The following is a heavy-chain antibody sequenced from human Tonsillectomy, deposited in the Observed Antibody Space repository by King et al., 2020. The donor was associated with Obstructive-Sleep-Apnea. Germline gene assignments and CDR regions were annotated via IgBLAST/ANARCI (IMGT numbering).Heavy chain of an antibody. Sequence: VQLQESGPGLVKPSQTLSLTCTVSGGSISSGDYYWSWIRQPPGKGLEWIGYIYYSGSTYYNPSLKSRVTISVDTSKNQFSLKLSSVTAADTAVYYCARTKDCSGGSCSSSNWFDPWGQGTLVTVSS. J-gene: IGHJ5*02. D-gene: IGHD2-15*01. CDR2: IYYSGST. CDR1: GGSISSGDYY. CDR3: ARTKDCSGGSCSSSNWFDP. V-gene: IGHV4-30-4*01.